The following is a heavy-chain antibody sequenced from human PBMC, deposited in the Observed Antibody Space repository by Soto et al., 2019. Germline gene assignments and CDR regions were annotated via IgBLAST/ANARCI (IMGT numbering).Heavy chain of an antibody. Sequence: SETLSLTCTVSGGSISGSSYYWGWIRQPPGKGLEWIGSIYYSGNTYCNPSLKSRVTISVDTSKNQFSLKLSSVTAADTAVYYCARHWSYDSSGWAHFYFDYWGQGTLVTVSS. J-gene: IGHJ4*02. D-gene: IGHD3-22*01. CDR1: GGSISGSSYY. V-gene: IGHV4-39*01. CDR2: IYYSGNT. CDR3: ARHWSYDSSGWAHFYFDY.